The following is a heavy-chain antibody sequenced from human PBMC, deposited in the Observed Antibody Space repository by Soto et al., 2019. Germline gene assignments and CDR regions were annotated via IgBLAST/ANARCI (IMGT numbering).Heavy chain of an antibody. CDR3: ARGLAAQSFYFDF. CDR2: ISPDGAT. CDR1: GGSFTSNH. Sequence: QVQLHQWGAGLVRPSETLALTCAVNGGSFTSNHWNWIRQSPGKGLEWIGEISPDGATNFNPTLKSPLSMSVETSKRQFSLHLTSMTAADTAVYFCARGLAAQSFYFDFWGQGTLVTVSS. V-gene: IGHV4-34*01. J-gene: IGHJ4*02. D-gene: IGHD3-16*02.